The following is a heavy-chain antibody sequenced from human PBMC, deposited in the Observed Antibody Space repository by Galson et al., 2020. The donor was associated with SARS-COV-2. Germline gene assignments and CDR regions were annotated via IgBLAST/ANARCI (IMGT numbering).Heavy chain of an antibody. J-gene: IGHJ6*02. CDR2: ISWNSGSI. CDR3: ATLQGTMVRGVDYYYYGMDV. Sequence: SLRLSCAASGFTFDDYAMHSVRQAPGKGLEWVSGISWNSGSIGYADSVKGRFTISRDNAKNSLYLQMNSLRAEDTALYYCATLQGTMVRGVDYYYYGMDVWGQGTTVTVSS. V-gene: IGHV3-9*01. D-gene: IGHD3-10*01. CDR1: GFTFDDYA.